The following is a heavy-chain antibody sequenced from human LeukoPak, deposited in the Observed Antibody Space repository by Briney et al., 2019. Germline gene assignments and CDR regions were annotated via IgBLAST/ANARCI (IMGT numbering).Heavy chain of an antibody. CDR2: ISAYNGNT. J-gene: IGHJ5*02. Sequence: ASVKVSCKASGYTFTSYGISWVRQAPGQGLEWMGWISAYNGNTNYAQKLQGRVTVTTDTSTSTAYMELRSLRSDDTAVYYCARDHNAAGYSSGWYDNWFDPWGQGTLVTVSS. V-gene: IGHV1-18*01. D-gene: IGHD6-19*01. CDR1: GYTFTSYG. CDR3: ARDHNAAGYSSGWYDNWFDP.